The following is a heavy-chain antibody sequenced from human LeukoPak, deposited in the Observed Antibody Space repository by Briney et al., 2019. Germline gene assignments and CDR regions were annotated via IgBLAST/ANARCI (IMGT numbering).Heavy chain of an antibody. CDR2: IRSKADGGTT. D-gene: IGHD1-1*01. CDR3: WKGRDY. Sequence: GGYLRLSCAASGFTISDDCMTWVRQAPAKGREWVGRIRSKADGGTTDYAAPVKSRFTISRDDSKTTLHLQMNSLKAEDTAVYYCWKGRDYWGRGTLVTVSS. J-gene: IGHJ4*02. CDR1: GFTISDDC. V-gene: IGHV3-15*01.